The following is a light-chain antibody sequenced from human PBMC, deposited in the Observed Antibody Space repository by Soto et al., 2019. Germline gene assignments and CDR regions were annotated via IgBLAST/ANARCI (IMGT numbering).Light chain of an antibody. CDR2: DVN. CDR3: CSYAGTYTHYV. Sequence: QSALTQPRSVSGSPGQSVSISCTGTSSDVGAYNYVSWYQHHPGKAPKFMIYDVNKRPSGVPDRFSGSKSGNTASLTISGLQAEDEADYYCCSYAGTYTHYVFGPGTKLTVL. V-gene: IGLV2-11*01. J-gene: IGLJ1*01. CDR1: SSDVGAYNY.